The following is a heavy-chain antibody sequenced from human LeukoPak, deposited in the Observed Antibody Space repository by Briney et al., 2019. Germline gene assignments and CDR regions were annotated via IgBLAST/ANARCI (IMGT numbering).Heavy chain of an antibody. CDR1: GFTFSSYG. V-gene: IGHV3-30*18. CDR2: ISYDGSDD. J-gene: IGHJ1*01. Sequence: PGGSLRLSCSASGFTFSSYGMHWVRQAPGKGLEWVALISYDGSDDYHADSVKGRFTISRDNSKNTLYLQMNSLRAEDTAVYYCAKDLDYCSGGSCYGYFQHWGQGTLVTVSS. D-gene: IGHD2-15*01. CDR3: AKDLDYCSGGSCYGYFQH.